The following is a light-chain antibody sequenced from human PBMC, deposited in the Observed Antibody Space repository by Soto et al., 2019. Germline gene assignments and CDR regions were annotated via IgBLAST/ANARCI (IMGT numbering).Light chain of an antibody. J-gene: IGKJ5*01. CDR2: GTS. V-gene: IGKV1-12*01. CDR1: QGIIGW. CDR3: QQADSFPIT. Sequence: DIQLTQSPSSVSASVEDRVTITCRTSQGIIGWLAWYQQKPGKAPKLLIYGTSSLLGGVPSRFSGSGSGTDFTLTISRLQPEDFATYYCQQADSFPITFGQGTRLEIK.